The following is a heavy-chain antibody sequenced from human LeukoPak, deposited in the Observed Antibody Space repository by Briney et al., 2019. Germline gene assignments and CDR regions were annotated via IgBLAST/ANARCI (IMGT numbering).Heavy chain of an antibody. CDR1: GGSITSGSNY. CDR2: IFASGGT. J-gene: IGHJ4*02. D-gene: IGHD5-12*01. Sequence: SETLSLTCTVSGGSITSGSNYWSWIRQPAGKGLEWIGRIFASGGTAYNPSLNGRVAISVDTSKNQFSLYMRSVTAADTAVYYCARARDSSRGYQTGGFDSWGQGTLVTVSS. CDR3: ARARDSSRGYQTGGFDS. V-gene: IGHV4-61*02.